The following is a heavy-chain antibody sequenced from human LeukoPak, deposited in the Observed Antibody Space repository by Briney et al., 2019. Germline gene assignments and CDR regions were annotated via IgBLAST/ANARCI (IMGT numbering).Heavy chain of an antibody. Sequence: GGSLRLSCVASGFTFSNYAMSWVRQAPGKGLQWVSGISGSGHSTYYADSVKGRFTISRDNSKNTLYLQMNSLRAEDTAVYYCTKRQEGIAVAGTTYYYYYYMDVWGKGTTVTISS. CDR2: ISGSGHST. J-gene: IGHJ6*03. D-gene: IGHD6-19*01. CDR1: GFTFSNYA. V-gene: IGHV3-23*01. CDR3: TKRQEGIAVAGTTYYYYYYMDV.